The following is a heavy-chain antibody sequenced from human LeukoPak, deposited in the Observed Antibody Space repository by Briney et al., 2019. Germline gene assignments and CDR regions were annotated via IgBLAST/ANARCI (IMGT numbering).Heavy chain of an antibody. CDR2: ISSSGTIE. V-gene: IGHV3-48*04. CDR3: VRDSGRYYTIDSCYTDFDY. CDR1: GFTLSGHS. J-gene: IGHJ4*01. D-gene: IGHD2-2*02. Sequence: GGSLRLSCVASGFTLSGHSMNWVRQTPGKGLEWISYISSSGTIEFYADSVKGRFAISRENGKNTLYLQMNSLRAEDTAVYYCVRDSGRYYTIDSCYTDFDYWGRGTLVSVSS.